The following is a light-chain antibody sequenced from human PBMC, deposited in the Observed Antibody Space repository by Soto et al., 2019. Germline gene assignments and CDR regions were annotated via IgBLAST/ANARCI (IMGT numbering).Light chain of an antibody. CDR2: DAS. V-gene: IGKV3-11*01. CDR1: QSISRY. Sequence: EIVLTQSPATLSLSPGERATLSCRASQSISRYLAWYQQKPGQAPRLLIYDASHRATGIPARFSGSGSGTDFTLTISSLEPEDFTDYYCQQRSNWPTFGGGTKVEIK. CDR3: QQRSNWPT. J-gene: IGKJ4*01.